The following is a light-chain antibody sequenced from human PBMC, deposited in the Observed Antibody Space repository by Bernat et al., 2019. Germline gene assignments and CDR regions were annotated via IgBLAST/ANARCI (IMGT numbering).Light chain of an antibody. V-gene: IGKV1-16*01. CDR3: QQYDRYPLA. Sequence: DIQMTQSPSSLSASVGDRVTITCRATQAISKYLAWVQQKPGKAPKSLIYGASTLSVVPSRFSGSGSETDFTLTISSLQPEDSATYYCQQYDRYPLALGGGTKVEVK. CDR1: QAISKY. CDR2: GAS. J-gene: IGKJ4*01.